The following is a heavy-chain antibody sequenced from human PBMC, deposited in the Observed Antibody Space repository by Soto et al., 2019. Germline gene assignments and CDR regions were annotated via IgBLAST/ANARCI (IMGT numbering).Heavy chain of an antibody. J-gene: IGHJ5*02. D-gene: IGHD6-13*01. Sequence: QVQLQESGPGLVKPSQTLSLTCTVSGGSITSGGYYWTWIRQHPGKGLEWIGYIHYSGSTYFNPSLKGPVTLSVDTSKNQFSLRLTSVTAADTAVYYCARGGYGYTRSRSSWFDPLGQGTLVTVSS. CDR2: IHYSGST. V-gene: IGHV4-31*01. CDR1: GGSITSGGYY. CDR3: ARGGYGYTRSRSSWFDP.